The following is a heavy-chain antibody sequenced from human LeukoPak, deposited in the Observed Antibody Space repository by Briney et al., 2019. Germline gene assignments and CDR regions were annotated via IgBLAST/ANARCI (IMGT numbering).Heavy chain of an antibody. D-gene: IGHD3-9*01. J-gene: IGHJ4*02. CDR3: ARDFDMGITPGDDFDF. Sequence: GGSLRLSCAASGFSFSKYWMHWVRQTPGEGLVCVSRIKGDGTYTSYADSVKGRFTISRDNARNTVFLQMNSLRAEDTAVYYCARDFDMGITPGDDFDFWGQGTLVTVSS. CDR2: IKGDGTYT. CDR1: GFSFSKYW. V-gene: IGHV3-74*01.